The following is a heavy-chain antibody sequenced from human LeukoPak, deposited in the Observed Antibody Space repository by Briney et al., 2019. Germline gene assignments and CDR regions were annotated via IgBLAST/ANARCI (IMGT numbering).Heavy chain of an antibody. Sequence: PGGSLRLSCAASGFTFGDFYMTWIRQAPGKGPEWVSFISSTGSSIYYADSVKGRFTISRDNDENSLFLHMTSLRAEDTAVYYCAKQAWSSSPRGRFDPWGQGTLVTVSS. CDR1: GFTFGDFY. CDR3: AKQAWSSSPRGRFDP. D-gene: IGHD6-6*01. J-gene: IGHJ5*02. CDR2: ISSTGSSI. V-gene: IGHV3-11*01.